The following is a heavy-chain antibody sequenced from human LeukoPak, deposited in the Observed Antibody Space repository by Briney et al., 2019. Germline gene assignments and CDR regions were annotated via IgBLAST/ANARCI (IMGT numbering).Heavy chain of an antibody. CDR3: ARRQRIAAAGRTRVQYNFDP. Sequence: PSETLSLTCTVSGGSISSSSYYWGWIRQPPGKGLEWIGSIYYSGSTYYNPSLKSRVTISVDTSKNQFSLKLSSVTAADTAVYYCARRQRIAAAGRTRVQYNFDPWGQGTLVTVSS. CDR2: IYYSGST. V-gene: IGHV4-39*01. CDR1: GGSISSSSYY. D-gene: IGHD6-13*01. J-gene: IGHJ5*02.